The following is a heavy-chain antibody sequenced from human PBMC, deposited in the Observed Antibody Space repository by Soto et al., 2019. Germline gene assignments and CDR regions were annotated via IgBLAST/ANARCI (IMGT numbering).Heavy chain of an antibody. D-gene: IGHD2-21*01. CDR3: ASYCGGDCHNWFDP. V-gene: IGHV4-39*05. J-gene: IGHJ5*02. CDR1: GGSISSSSYY. Sequence: SETPSLTCTVSGGSISSSSYYWGWIRQPPGKGLEWIGSIYYSGSTYYNPSLKSRVTISVDTSKNQFSLKLSSVTAADTAVYYCASYCGGDCHNWFDPWGQGTLVNAPQ. CDR2: IYYSGST.